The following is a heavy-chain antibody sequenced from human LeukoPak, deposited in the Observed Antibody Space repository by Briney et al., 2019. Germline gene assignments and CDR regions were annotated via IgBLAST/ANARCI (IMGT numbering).Heavy chain of an antibody. D-gene: IGHD3-10*01. Sequence: ASVKVSCKASGYTFSGYYMHWVRQAPGQGLEWMGWINPNSGGTNFAQQFQGRVTMTRDTSSSTAYMELSGLRSDDTAVYYCARDRSSLVRGVPGYWGQGTLVTVSS. J-gene: IGHJ4*02. V-gene: IGHV1-2*02. CDR3: ARDRSSLVRGVPGY. CDR2: INPNSGGT. CDR1: GYTFSGYY.